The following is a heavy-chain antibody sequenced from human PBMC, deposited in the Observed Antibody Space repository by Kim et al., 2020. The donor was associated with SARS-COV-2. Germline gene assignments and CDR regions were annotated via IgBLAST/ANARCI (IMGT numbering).Heavy chain of an antibody. CDR2: ISGSGGST. Sequence: GGSLRLSCAASGFTFSSYAMSWVRQAPGKGLEWVSAISGSGGSTYYADSVKGRFTISRDNSKNTLYLQMNSLRAEDTAVYYCAKSHYDILTGYWATGDFDYWGQGTLVTVSS. V-gene: IGHV3-23*01. CDR3: AKSHYDILTGYWATGDFDY. CDR1: GFTFSSYA. D-gene: IGHD3-9*01. J-gene: IGHJ4*02.